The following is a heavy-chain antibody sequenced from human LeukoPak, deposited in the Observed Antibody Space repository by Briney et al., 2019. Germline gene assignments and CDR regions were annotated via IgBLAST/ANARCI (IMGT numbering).Heavy chain of an antibody. CDR2: ISAYNGNT. CDR3: ARDQYPYSSSIDFDY. D-gene: IGHD6-13*01. Sequence: ASVKVSCKASGYTFTSYGISWVRQAPGQGLEWMGWISAYNGNTNYAQKLQGRVTMTTDTSTSTAYMELRSLRSDDTAVYYCARDQYPYSSSIDFDYWGQGTLVTVSS. J-gene: IGHJ4*02. CDR1: GYTFTSYG. V-gene: IGHV1-18*01.